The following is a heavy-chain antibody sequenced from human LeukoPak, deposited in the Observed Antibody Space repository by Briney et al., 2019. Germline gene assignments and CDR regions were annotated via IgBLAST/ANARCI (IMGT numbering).Heavy chain of an antibody. D-gene: IGHD4-17*01. CDR2: MNPNSGNT. V-gene: IGHV1-8*03. CDR3: ARVGYGDDTFDY. CDR1: GYSFTSYD. J-gene: IGHJ4*02. Sequence: GASVKVSCKASGYSFTSYDINWVRQATGQGLEWMGWMNPNSGNTGYAQKFQGRVTITRNTSISTAYMELSSLRSEDTAVYYCARVGYGDDTFDYWGQGTLVTVSS.